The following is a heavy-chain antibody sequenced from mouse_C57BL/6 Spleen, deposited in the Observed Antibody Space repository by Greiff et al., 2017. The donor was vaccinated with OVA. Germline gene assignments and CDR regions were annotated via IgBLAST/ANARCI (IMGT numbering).Heavy chain of an antibody. J-gene: IGHJ3*01. CDR3: ARGYEGPWFAY. CDR2: INPNNGGT. Sequence: VQLQQSGPELVKPGASVKISCKASGYTFTDYYMNWVKQSHGKSLEWIGDINPNNGGTSYNQKFKGKATLTVDKSSSTAYMELRSLTSEDSAVYYCARGYEGPWFAYWGQGTLVTVSA. CDR1: GYTFTDYY. V-gene: IGHV1-26*01. D-gene: IGHD2-14*01.